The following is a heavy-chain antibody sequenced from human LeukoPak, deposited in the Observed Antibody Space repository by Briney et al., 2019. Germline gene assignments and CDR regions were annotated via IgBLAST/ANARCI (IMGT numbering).Heavy chain of an antibody. V-gene: IGHV3-9*01. J-gene: IGHJ3*02. CDR2: ITWNSGTI. CDR3: AKGKTAGPDAFDI. D-gene: IGHD6-13*01. Sequence: AGGSLRLSCAASGFTFDDYAMHWVRQAPWKGLEWVSGITWNSGTIDYGDSVKGRFTISRDNAKNSLYLQMNSLRAEDTALYYCAKGKTAGPDAFDIWGQGTMVTVSS. CDR1: GFTFDDYA.